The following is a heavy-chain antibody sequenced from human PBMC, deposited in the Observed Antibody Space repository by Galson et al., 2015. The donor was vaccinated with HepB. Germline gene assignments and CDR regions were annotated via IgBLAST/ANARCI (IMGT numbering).Heavy chain of an antibody. J-gene: IGHJ4*02. Sequence: QSGAEVKKPGESLKISCKGSGYNFPNYWINWVRQMPGKGLEWMGIIYPGDSDTRYSPSFQGQVTISADKSINTAYLQWSSLKASDTAMYYCTRRAREGDYSMDYWGQGTLVTVSS. CDR3: TRRAREGDYSMDY. CDR2: IYPGDSDT. CDR1: GYNFPNYW. V-gene: IGHV5-51*03. D-gene: IGHD4-17*01.